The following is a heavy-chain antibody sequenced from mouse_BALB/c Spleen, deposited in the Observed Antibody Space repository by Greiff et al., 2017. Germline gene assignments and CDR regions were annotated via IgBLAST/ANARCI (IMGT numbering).Heavy chain of an antibody. CDR1: GFSLTSYG. V-gene: IGHV2-9*02. J-gene: IGHJ2*01. Sequence: VKLVESGPGLVAPSQSLSITCTVSGFSLTSYGVHWVRQPPGKGLEWLGVIWAGGSTNYNSALMSRLSISKDNSKSQVFLKMNSLQTDDTAMYYYARGDYLDYWGQGTTLTVSS. CDR3: ARGDYLDY. CDR2: IWAGGST.